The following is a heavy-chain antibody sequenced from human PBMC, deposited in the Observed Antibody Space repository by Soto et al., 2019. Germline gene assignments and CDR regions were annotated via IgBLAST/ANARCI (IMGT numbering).Heavy chain of an antibody. V-gene: IGHV4-31*01. D-gene: IGHD4-17*01. CDR3: ARGLSEATVVTCYFDY. CDR1: GGSFSGSDYY. CDR2: IYYSGNT. Sequence: SETLSLTCTVSGGSFSGSDYYWSWIRQHPGKGLEWIGYIYYSGNTYYNPSLKSQLTISVDTSKNQFPLKLNSVTAADTAVYYCARGLSEATVVTCYFDYWGQGTLVTVSS. J-gene: IGHJ4*02.